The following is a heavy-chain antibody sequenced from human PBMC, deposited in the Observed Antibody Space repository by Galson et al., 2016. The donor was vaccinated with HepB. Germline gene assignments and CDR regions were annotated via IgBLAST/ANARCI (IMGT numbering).Heavy chain of an antibody. Sequence: SCKASGYTFTSYAMHWVRQAPGERLEWMGRINGANGNTNYSQKFQGRVTLTRDTSASTAYMDLSSLRSEDTAVYYCARDLLSSVTTHAGGVWGQGTTVTVSS. CDR3: ARDLLSSVTTHAGGV. CDR1: GYTFTSYA. J-gene: IGHJ6*02. CDR2: INGANGNT. V-gene: IGHV1-3*01. D-gene: IGHD2-8*02.